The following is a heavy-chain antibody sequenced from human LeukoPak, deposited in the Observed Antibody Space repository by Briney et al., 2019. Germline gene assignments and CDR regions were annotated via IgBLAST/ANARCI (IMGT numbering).Heavy chain of an antibody. V-gene: IGHV3-21*01. CDR3: ARDGRCGGDFYAS. Sequence: PGGSLRLSCAASGFSFSSYTMNWVRQAPGKGLEWVSIISSSSSYIYYADSVKGRFTISRDNAKNALYLQMNSLRVEDTAVYYCARDGRCGGDFYASWGQGTLVTVS. CDR2: ISSSSSYI. D-gene: IGHD2-21*02. J-gene: IGHJ4*02. CDR1: GFSFSSYT.